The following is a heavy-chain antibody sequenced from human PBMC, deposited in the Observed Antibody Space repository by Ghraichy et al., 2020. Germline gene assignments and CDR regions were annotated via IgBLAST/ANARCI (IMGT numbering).Heavy chain of an antibody. CDR1: GFTFSSYW. CDR3: ASHIVATRYYYYGMDV. D-gene: IGHD5-12*01. CDR2: IKQDGSEK. J-gene: IGHJ6*02. Sequence: GSLRLSCAASGFTFSSYWMSWVRQAPGKGLEWVANIKQDGSEKYYVDSVKGRFTISRDNAKNSLYLQMNSLRAEDTAVYYCASHIVATRYYYYGMDVWGQGTPVTVSS. V-gene: IGHV3-7*03.